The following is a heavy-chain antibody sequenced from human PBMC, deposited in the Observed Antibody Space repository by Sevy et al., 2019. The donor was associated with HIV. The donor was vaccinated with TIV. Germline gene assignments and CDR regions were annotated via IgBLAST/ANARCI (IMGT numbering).Heavy chain of an antibody. V-gene: IGHV3-21*01. D-gene: IGHD1-26*01. CDR3: ATSGSGSYSEDFEH. CDR1: GFTFSSYS. J-gene: IGHJ1*01. CDR2: ISSSSSYI. Sequence: GGSLRLSCAASGFTFSSYSMNWVRQAPGKGLEWVSSISSSSSYIYYADSVKGRFTISRDNAKNSLYLQMNSLRAEDTAVYDGATSGSGSYSEDFEHWGQGTLVTVSS.